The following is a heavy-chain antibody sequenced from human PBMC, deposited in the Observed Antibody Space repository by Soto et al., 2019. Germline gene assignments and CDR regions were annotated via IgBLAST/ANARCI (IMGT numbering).Heavy chain of an antibody. CDR3: ARDLLRSGSSWKNDAFNI. V-gene: IGHV3-33*01. CDR1: GLTFRTSG. Sequence: QVQVVESGGGVVQPGRSLRLSCAASGLTFRTSGMHWVRQAPGEGPEWVAVIWYDGKTKYYADSVKGRFTISRDDSRKTLYLEMNSLRAEDTAVYYCARDLLRSGSSWKNDAFNIWGQGTMVTVSS. D-gene: IGHD1-1*01. CDR2: IWYDGKTK. J-gene: IGHJ3*02.